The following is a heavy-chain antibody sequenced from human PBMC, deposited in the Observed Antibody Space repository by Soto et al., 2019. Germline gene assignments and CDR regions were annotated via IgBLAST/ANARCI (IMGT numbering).Heavy chain of an antibody. Sequence: GGSLRLSCAASGFTFSSYAMTWVRQAPGKGLEWVSGISGSGATTSYADSVKGRFTVSRDNSKNTLYLQMNSLRVEDTAVYHCSRFRYYLWSAYNWFDYWGQGT. CDR3: SRFRYYLWSAYNWFDY. CDR1: GFTFSSYA. V-gene: IGHV3-23*01. J-gene: IGHJ5*01. CDR2: ISGSGATT. D-gene: IGHD3-9*01.